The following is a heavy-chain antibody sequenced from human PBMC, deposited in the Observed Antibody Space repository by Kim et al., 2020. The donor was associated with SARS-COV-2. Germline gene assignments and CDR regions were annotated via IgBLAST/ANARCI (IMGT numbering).Heavy chain of an antibody. CDR2: INIDGDT. CDR1: GFTFSIYW. J-gene: IGHJ4*02. V-gene: IGHV3-74*03. Sequence: GGSLRLSCVASGFTFSIYWMHWVRQVPGKGLEGVSRINIDGDTAYADFVKGRFTISRDNAKNTLYLQMSSLGAEDTAVYYCVRDMGTGTPFDYWGQGTLVTVSS. D-gene: IGHD1-1*01. CDR3: VRDMGTGTPFDY.